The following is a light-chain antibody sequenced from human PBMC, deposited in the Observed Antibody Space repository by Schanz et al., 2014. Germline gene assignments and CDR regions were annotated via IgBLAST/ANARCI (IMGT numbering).Light chain of an antibody. CDR2: AAS. J-gene: IGKJ1*01. V-gene: IGKV1-27*01. CDR1: QGISTY. CDR3: QQLSSYPRT. Sequence: DIQMTQSPSSLSASVGDRVTITCRASQGISTYLAWYQQKPGKVPKLLIYAASTLQSGVPSRFSGSGSGTDFTLTISSLQPEDFATYYCQQLSSYPRTFGQGTKVDIK.